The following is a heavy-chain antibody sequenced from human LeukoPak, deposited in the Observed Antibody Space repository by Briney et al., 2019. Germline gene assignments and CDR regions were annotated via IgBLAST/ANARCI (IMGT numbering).Heavy chain of an antibody. CDR3: ARSAEGRLPFY. CDR2: IGTAGDT. J-gene: IGHJ4*02. Sequence: GGSLRLSCAASGFTFSSYDMHCVRQATGKGLEWVSAIGTAGDTYYAGSVKGRFTISRENAKNSLYVQMNSLRDGDTAGYYCARSAEGRLPFYWGQGTLVTVSS. CDR1: GFTFSSYD. V-gene: IGHV3-13*01. D-gene: IGHD3-16*01.